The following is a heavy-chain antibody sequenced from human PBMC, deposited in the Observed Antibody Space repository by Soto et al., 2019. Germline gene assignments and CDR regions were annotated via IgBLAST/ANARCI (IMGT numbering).Heavy chain of an antibody. Sequence: QVQLLQSGVEVKRPGSSVKVFCKASGGTFSTNAMTWVRQAPGQGLEWIGGIIPILGTSNCARKFQGRVTISADESTTTSYMELTSLRSEDTAVYYCARPAYCRSGTSYHFEYWGQGTLVIVSS. CDR2: IIPILGTS. CDR1: GGTFSTNA. J-gene: IGHJ4*02. D-gene: IGHD2-21*01. CDR3: ARPAYCRSGTSYHFEY. V-gene: IGHV1-69*01.